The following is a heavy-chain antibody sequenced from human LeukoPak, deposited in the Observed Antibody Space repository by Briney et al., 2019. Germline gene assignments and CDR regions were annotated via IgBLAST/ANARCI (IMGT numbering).Heavy chain of an antibody. J-gene: IGHJ4*02. CDR1: GGSISSSSHY. CDR2: IYYSGST. V-gene: IGHV4-39*01. D-gene: IGHD6-13*01. Sequence: SETLSLTCTVSGGSISSSSHYWGSIRQPPGKGLEWIVSIYYSGSTYYNPSLKSRVTISVDTSKNQFSLKLSSVTAADTAVYYCARQRTIAAAMYYFDYWGQGTLVTVSS. CDR3: ARQRTIAAAMYYFDY.